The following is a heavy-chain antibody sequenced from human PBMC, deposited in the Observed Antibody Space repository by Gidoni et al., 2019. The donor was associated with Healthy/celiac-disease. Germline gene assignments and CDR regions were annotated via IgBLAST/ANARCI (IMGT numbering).Heavy chain of an antibody. CDR1: GYTFTGYY. CDR2: INPSSGGT. V-gene: IGHV1-2*02. D-gene: IGHD3-22*01. Sequence: QVQLVQSGAAVTKPGASVTVSCKASGYTFTGYYIHWARQGPGQELEWMGWINPSSGGTNDAQKFQDRVTMTRDKSISKAEMELRRLRSEDAAEYYCARDVGSDYGGSGYDGDAFDIWGQGTMVTVSS. CDR3: ARDVGSDYGGSGYDGDAFDI. J-gene: IGHJ3*02.